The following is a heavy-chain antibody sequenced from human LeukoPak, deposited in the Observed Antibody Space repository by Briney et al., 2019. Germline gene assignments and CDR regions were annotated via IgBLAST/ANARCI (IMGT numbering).Heavy chain of an antibody. CDR1: GGTFSSYA. J-gene: IGHJ4*02. D-gene: IGHD3-16*01. CDR3: ARVRYRLAETYIDY. Sequence: ASVKVSCKASGGTFSSYAISWVRQAPGQGLEWMGWMKSNSGGTKYAQKFQGRVTMTRDTSISTAYMELSRLRSDDTAVYYCARVRYRLAETYIDYWGQGTLVTVSS. CDR2: MKSNSGGT. V-gene: IGHV1-2*02.